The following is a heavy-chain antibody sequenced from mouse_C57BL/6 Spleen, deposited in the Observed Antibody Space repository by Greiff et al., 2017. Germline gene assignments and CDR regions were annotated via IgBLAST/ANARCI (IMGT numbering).Heavy chain of an antibody. Sequence: QVQLQQPGAELVRPGSSVKLSCKASGYTFTSYWMDWVKQRPGQGLEWIGNIYPSDSDTHYNQKFKDKATLTVDKSSSTASMQLSSLTSEDSAGYCGSRREDSGTEFADWGQGTLVTVST. CDR3: SRREDSGTEFAD. CDR2: IYPSDSDT. J-gene: IGHJ3*01. CDR1: GYTFTSYW. V-gene: IGHV1-61*01. D-gene: IGHD3-2*02.